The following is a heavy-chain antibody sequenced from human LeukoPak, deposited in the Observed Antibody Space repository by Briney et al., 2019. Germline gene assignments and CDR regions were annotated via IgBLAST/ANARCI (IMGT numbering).Heavy chain of an antibody. CDR2: ISASNGNT. Sequence: ASVKVSCKASGGTFSSYGISWVRQAPGQGLEWMGWISASNGNTNYAQKLQGRVTMTTDTSTSTAYMELRSLRSDDTAVYYCATDLSGWYGGDWGQGTLVTVSS. CDR3: ATDLSGWYGGD. V-gene: IGHV1-18*01. D-gene: IGHD6-19*01. CDR1: GGTFSSYG. J-gene: IGHJ4*02.